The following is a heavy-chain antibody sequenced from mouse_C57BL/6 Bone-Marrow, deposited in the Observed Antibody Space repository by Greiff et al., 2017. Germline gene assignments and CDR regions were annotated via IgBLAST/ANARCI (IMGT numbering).Heavy chain of an antibody. CDR3: ARRDGSSYFDY. V-gene: IGHV1-63*01. Sequence: VKLQESGAELVRPGTSVKMSCKASGYTFTNYWIGWAKQRPGHGLEWIGDIYPGGGYTNYNEKFKGKATLTADKSSSTAYMQFSSLTSEDSAIYYCARRDGSSYFDYWGQGTTLTVSS. CDR1: GYTFTNYW. J-gene: IGHJ2*01. D-gene: IGHD1-1*01. CDR2: IYPGGGYT.